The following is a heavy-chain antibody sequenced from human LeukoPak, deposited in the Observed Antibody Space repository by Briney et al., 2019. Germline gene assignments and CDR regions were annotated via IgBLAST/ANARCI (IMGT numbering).Heavy chain of an antibody. CDR1: VYTFTTYY. CDR3: ARDLGPVAGLGELSFEPDY. CDR2: INPSGGIT. Sequence: ASVKVSCTASVYTFTTYYMHWVRQAPGQGLEWMGIINPSGGITSYAQKFQGRVTMTRDTSTSTVYMELSSLRSEDTAVYYCARDLGPVAGLGELSFEPDYWGQGTLVTVSS. J-gene: IGHJ4*02. V-gene: IGHV1-46*01. D-gene: IGHD3-16*02.